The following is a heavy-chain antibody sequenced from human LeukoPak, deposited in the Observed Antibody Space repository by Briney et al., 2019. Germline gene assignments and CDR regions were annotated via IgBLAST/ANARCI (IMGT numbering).Heavy chain of an antibody. Sequence: PSETLSLTCAVYGGSFSGYYWSWIRQPPGKGLEWFGEINHSGSTNYNPSLKSRVTMSVDTSKNQFSLKLSSVTAADTAVYYCARQGGGDAAAGTLSAFDIWGQGTMVTVSS. J-gene: IGHJ3*02. CDR3: ARQGGGDAAAGTLSAFDI. V-gene: IGHV4-34*01. CDR2: INHSGST. CDR1: GGSFSGYY. D-gene: IGHD6-13*01.